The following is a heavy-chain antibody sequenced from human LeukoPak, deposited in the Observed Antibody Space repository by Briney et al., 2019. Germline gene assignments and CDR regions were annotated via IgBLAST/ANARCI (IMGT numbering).Heavy chain of an antibody. D-gene: IGHD2-2*01. J-gene: IGHJ3*02. V-gene: IGHV3-23*01. CDR1: GFTFSSYA. Sequence: PGGSLRLSCAASGFTFSSYAMHWVRQAPGKGLEWVSGISGSGGSTYYADSVKGRFTISRDNSKNTLYLQMNSLRAEDTAVYYCAKALTVVPAANDAFDIWGQGTMVTVSS. CDR2: ISGSGGST. CDR3: AKALTVVPAANDAFDI.